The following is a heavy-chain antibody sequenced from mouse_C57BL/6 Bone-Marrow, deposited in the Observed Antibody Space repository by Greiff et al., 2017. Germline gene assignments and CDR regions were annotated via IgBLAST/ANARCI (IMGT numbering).Heavy chain of an antibody. J-gene: IGHJ4*01. Sequence: VQVVESGPGLVAPSQSLSITCTVSGFSLTSYGVDWVRQSPGKGLEWLGVIWGVGSTNYNSALKSRLSISKDNSKSQVFLKMNSLQTDDTAMYYCARYDYDGYAMDYWGQGTSVTVSS. CDR1: GFSLTSYG. V-gene: IGHV2-6*01. CDR2: IWGVGST. CDR3: ARYDYDGYAMDY. D-gene: IGHD2-4*01.